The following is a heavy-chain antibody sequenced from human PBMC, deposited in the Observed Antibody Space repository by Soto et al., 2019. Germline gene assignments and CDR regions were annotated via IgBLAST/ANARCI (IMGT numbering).Heavy chain of an antibody. Sequence: GGSLRLSCTASGFTFSSFALSWVRQAPGKGLEWVSALTGSGGSTYYADSVKGRFTISRDNSKNTLYLQMNSLRAEDTAVYYCAKVYTYFYYGLDVWGQGTTVTVSS. CDR2: LTGSGGST. V-gene: IGHV3-23*01. CDR1: GFTFSSFA. D-gene: IGHD4-4*01. CDR3: AKVYTYFYYGLDV. J-gene: IGHJ6*02.